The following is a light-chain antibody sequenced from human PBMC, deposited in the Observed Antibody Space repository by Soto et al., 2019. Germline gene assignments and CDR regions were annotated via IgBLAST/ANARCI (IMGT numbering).Light chain of an antibody. V-gene: IGKV1-27*01. CDR3: QEYDSAPRT. J-gene: IGKJ4*02. CDR2: AAS. Sequence: IEVTRSAYSLTSAVADKVSNTYRASQGISNYLAWYQQKPGKVPKLLIYAASTLQSGVPSRFIFSGSGTDFTLTISSLHPEDAATYYCQEYDSAPRTCGEGTKVEIK. CDR1: QGISNY.